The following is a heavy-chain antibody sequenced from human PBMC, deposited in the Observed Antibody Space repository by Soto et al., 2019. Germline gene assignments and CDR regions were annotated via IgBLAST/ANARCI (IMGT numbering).Heavy chain of an antibody. D-gene: IGHD1-26*01. J-gene: IGHJ6*03. CDR3: AASGGYYYYYMDV. CDR1: GGSISSYY. Sequence: SETLSLTCTVSGGSISSYYWSWIRQPPGKGLEWIGYIYYSGSTNYNPSLKSRVTISVDTSKNQFSLKLSSVTAADTAVYYCAASGGYYYYYMDVWGKGTTVTVSS. CDR2: IYYSGST. V-gene: IGHV4-59*01.